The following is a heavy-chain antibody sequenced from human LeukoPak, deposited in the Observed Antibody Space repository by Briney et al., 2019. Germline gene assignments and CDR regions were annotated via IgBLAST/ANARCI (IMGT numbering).Heavy chain of an antibody. CDR1: GGSVSSGSYY. D-gene: IGHD1-1*01. V-gene: IGHV4-61*01. CDR2: IYYSGST. CDR3: ARRTDHNLDY. Sequence: PSETLSLTCTVSGGSVSSGSYYWSWIRQPPGKGLEWIGYIYYSGSTNYNPSLKSRVTISVDTSKTQFSLKVSSVTAADTAVYYCARRTDHNLDYWGQGTLVTVSS. J-gene: IGHJ4*02.